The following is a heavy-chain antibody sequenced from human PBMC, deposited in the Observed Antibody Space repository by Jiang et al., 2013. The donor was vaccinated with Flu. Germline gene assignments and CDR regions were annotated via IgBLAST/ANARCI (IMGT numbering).Heavy chain of an antibody. CDR3: ATYYYDSAPADY. CDR1: GGSISSSSYY. Sequence: GSGLVKPSETLSLTCTVSGGSISSSSYYWGWIRQPPGKGLEWIGSIYYSGSTYYNPSLKSRVTISVDTSKNQFSLKLSSVTAADTAVYYCATYYYDSAPADYWGQGTLVTVSS. CDR2: IYYSGST. V-gene: IGHV4-39*07. J-gene: IGHJ4*02. D-gene: IGHD3-22*01.